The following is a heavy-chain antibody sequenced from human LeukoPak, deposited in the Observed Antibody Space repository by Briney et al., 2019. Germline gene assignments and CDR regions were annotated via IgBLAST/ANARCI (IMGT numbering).Heavy chain of an antibody. CDR1: GGSSSSGGYS. CDR3: ARGQYCSGGSCYSADPLDY. J-gene: IGHJ4*02. Sequence: PSQTLSLTCAVSGGSSSSGGYSWSWIRQPPGKGLEWIGYVFDSGSTYYYPSLKRCVTISVDSSKTQFSLQLSSVTAADTAVYYCARGQYCSGGSCYSADPLDYWGQGTLVTVSS. CDR2: VFDSGST. D-gene: IGHD2-15*01. V-gene: IGHV4-30-2*01.